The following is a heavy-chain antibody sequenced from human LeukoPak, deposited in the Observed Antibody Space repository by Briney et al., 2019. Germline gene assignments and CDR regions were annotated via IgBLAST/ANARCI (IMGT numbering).Heavy chain of an antibody. CDR3: ARLPRFLEAGWRPDY. V-gene: IGHV5-51*01. D-gene: IGHD6-19*01. CDR2: IYPDDSDT. Sequence: GESLQISCKGSGSRFTTYWIAWVRQMPGKGLEWMGVIYPDDSDTRYGPSFQGQVTISADKSITTAYLQWSSLKASDTAVYYCARLPRFLEAGWRPDYWGQGTLVTVSS. J-gene: IGHJ4*02. CDR1: GSRFTTYW.